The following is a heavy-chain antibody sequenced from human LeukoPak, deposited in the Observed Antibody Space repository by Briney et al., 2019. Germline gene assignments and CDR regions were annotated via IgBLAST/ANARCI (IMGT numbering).Heavy chain of an antibody. V-gene: IGHV1-18*01. J-gene: IGHJ5*02. Sequence: ASVKVSCKASGYTFTSYGISWVRQAPGQGLEWMGWISAYNGNTNYAQKLQGRVTMTTDTSTSTAYMELRSLRSDDTAVYYCARDLATVTTGGSDPWSQGTLVTVSS. CDR2: ISAYNGNT. CDR3: ARDLATVTTGGSDP. D-gene: IGHD4-4*01. CDR1: GYTFTSYG.